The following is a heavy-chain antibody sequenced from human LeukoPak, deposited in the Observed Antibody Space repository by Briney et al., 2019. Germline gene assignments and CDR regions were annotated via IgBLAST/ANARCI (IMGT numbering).Heavy chain of an antibody. J-gene: IGHJ1*01. CDR1: GFTFSSYA. CDR2: ISGSGGST. D-gene: IGHD2-21*02. Sequence: GGSLRLSCAASGFTFSSYAMSWVRQAPGKGLEWVSAISGSGGSTYYADSVKGRFTISRDNSKNTLYLQMNSLRAEDTAVYYCAKDGPYCGGDCYIEYFQHWGQGTLVTVSS. CDR3: AKDGPYCGGDCYIEYFQH. V-gene: IGHV3-23*01.